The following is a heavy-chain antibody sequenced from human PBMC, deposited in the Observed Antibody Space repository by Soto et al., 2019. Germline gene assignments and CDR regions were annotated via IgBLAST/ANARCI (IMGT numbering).Heavy chain of an antibody. CDR2: IYYSGST. Sequence: QVQLQESGPGLVKPSETLSLTCTVSGGSISSYYWSWIRQPPGKGLEWIGYIYYSGSTNYNPSLKSRVTISVDTSKNQFSLKLSSVTAADTAVYYCARGDSSGYFVSSSYYFDYWGQGTLVTVSS. D-gene: IGHD3-22*01. J-gene: IGHJ4*02. CDR3: ARGDSSGYFVSSSYYFDY. V-gene: IGHV4-59*01. CDR1: GGSISSYY.